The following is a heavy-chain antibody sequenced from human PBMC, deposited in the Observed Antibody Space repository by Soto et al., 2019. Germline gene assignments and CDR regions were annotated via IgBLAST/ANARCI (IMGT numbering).Heavy chain of an antibody. V-gene: IGHV4-59*01. Sequence: PSETLSLTCTVSGGSISSYYWSWIRQPPGKGLEWIGYIYYSGSTNYNPSLKSRVTISVDTSKNQFSLKLSSVTAADTAVYYCAGGRAGLTRVTNFDYWGRGTLVTVSS. CDR1: GGSISSYY. J-gene: IGHJ4*02. D-gene: IGHD4-17*01. CDR2: IYYSGST. CDR3: AGGRAGLTRVTNFDY.